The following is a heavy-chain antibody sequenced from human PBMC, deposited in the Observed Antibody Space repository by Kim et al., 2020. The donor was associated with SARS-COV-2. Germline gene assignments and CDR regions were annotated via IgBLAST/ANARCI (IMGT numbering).Heavy chain of an antibody. Sequence: GGSLRLSCAASGFTFSRYTINWVRQAPGKGLEWVSAISSSGTFVYYADSVKGRFTISRDNAGNSLSLRMNSLRVEDTAVYYCARGEGYSGYDFHLDYFGQGTLVAVSS. CDR3: ARGEGYSGYDFHLDY. CDR2: ISSSGTFV. D-gene: IGHD5-12*01. V-gene: IGHV3-21*03. J-gene: IGHJ4*02. CDR1: GFTFSRYT.